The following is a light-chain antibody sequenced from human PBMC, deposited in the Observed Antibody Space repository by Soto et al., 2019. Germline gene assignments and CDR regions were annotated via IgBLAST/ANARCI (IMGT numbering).Light chain of an antibody. V-gene: IGKV3-20*01. Sequence: EIVLTQSQATLSLSPGKKATLSSRASQSVSTSYLAWYQQKPGQAPRLLTYGASSRATGIPDRFSGSGSGTDFTLTISRLEPEDFAVYYCQQYGSSPPYTFGQGTKLEIK. J-gene: IGKJ2*01. CDR1: QSVSTSY. CDR3: QQYGSSPPYT. CDR2: GAS.